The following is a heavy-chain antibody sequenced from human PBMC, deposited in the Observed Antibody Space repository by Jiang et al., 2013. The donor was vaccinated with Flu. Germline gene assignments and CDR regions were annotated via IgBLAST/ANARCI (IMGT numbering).Heavy chain of an antibody. Sequence: TFDDYAMHWVRQGSGEGVLEWGLSLLVWDGGSTYYADSVKGRFTISRDNSKNSLYLQMNSLRAEDTALYYCAKDIEGDGYNYYFDYWGQGTLVTVSS. CDR1: TFDDYA. V-gene: IGHV3-43D*04. CDR2: LVWDGGST. J-gene: IGHJ4*02. D-gene: IGHD5-24*01. CDR3: AKDIEGDGYNYYFDY.